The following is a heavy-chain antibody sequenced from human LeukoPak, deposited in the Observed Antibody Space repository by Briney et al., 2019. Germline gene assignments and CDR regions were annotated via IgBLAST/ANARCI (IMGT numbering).Heavy chain of an antibody. D-gene: IGHD3-10*01. CDR3: ARLWFGERNWFDP. V-gene: IGHV4-59*08. CDR1: GGSISSYY. CDR2: IYYSGST. Sequence: SETLSLTCTVSGGSISSYYWSWIRQPPGKGLEWIGYIYYSGSTNYNPSLKSLVTISVDTSKNQFSLKLSSVTAADTAVYYCARLWFGERNWFDPWGQGTLVTVSS. J-gene: IGHJ5*02.